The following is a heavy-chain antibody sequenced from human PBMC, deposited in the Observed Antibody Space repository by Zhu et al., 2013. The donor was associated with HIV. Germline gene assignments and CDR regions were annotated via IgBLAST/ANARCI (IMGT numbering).Heavy chain of an antibody. J-gene: IGHJ6*01. CDR3: ARAAFRRGSGIYYYYGMDV. CDR2: IIPIFGTA. D-gene: IGHD3-10*01. Sequence: QVQLVQSGAEVKKPGSSVKVSCKASGGTFSSYAISWVRQAPGQGLEWMGGIIPIFGTANYAQKFQGRVTITADESTSTAYMELSSLRSEDTAVYYCARAAFRRGSGIYYYYGMDVWGPRGPRSPVSS. CDR1: GGTFSSYA. V-gene: IGHV1-69*01.